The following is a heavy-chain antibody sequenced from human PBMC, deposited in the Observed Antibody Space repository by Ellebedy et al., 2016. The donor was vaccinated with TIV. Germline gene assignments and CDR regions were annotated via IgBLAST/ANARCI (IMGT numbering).Heavy chain of an antibody. CDR1: GFTFSSYA. V-gene: IGHV3-23*01. D-gene: IGHD2-21*02. CDR3: ARAPTAIFAHFYYYYYYMDV. J-gene: IGHJ6*03. CDR2: ISGSGGST. Sequence: GGSLRLXCAASGFTFSSYAMSWVRQAPGRRLEWVSAISGSGGSTHYVDSVRGRLTISKDNSKNTLYLQMTSLRAEDTAVYYCARAPTAIFAHFYYYYYYMDVWGKGTTVTVSS.